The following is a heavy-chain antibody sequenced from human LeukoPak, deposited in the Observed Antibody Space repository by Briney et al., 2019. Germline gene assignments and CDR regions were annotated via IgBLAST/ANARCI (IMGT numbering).Heavy chain of an antibody. V-gene: IGHV3-7*01. D-gene: IGHD7-27*01. CDR3: AAWGLNNY. Sequence: GGSLRPSCSASGFAFSYYWMNWVRQAPGKGPEWVANINLGGSAKLYMDSVRGRCTISRDNAKNSLYLQLNSLRVEDTAVYYCAAWGLNNYWGQGTLVTVSS. CDR2: INLGGSAK. CDR1: GFAFSYYW. J-gene: IGHJ4*02.